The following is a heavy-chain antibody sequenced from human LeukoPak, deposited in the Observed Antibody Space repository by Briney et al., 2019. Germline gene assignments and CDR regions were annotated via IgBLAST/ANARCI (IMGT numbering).Heavy chain of an antibody. CDR2: ISWNSGSI. CDR3: AKGKGLSYYGSGCLSRGGMDV. CDR1: GFTFDDYA. V-gene: IGHV3-9*01. D-gene: IGHD3-10*01. Sequence: HPGGSLRLSCAASGFTFDDYAMHWVRQAPGKGLEWVSGISWNSGSIGYADSVKGRFTISRDNAKNSLYLQMNSLRAEDTALYYCAKGKGLSYYGSGCLSRGGMDVWGQGATVTVSS. J-gene: IGHJ6*02.